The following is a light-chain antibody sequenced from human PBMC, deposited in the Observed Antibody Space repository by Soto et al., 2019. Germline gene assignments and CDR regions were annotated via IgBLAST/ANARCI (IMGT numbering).Light chain of an antibody. CDR3: QQRSNWPPDT. CDR1: QSVGSY. V-gene: IGKV3-11*01. CDR2: DAS. Sequence: EIVLTQSPATLSLSPGERATLSCRASQSVGSYLAWYQHKPGQAPRLLIYDASNRATGIPARFSGSGSGTDFTLTISSLEPEDFAVYYCQQRSNWPPDTFGGGTKVEIK. J-gene: IGKJ4*01.